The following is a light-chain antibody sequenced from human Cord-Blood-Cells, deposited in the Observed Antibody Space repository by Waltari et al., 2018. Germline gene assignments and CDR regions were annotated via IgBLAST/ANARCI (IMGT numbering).Light chain of an antibody. Sequence: DIQMTQSPSTRSESVGVRVTITCRALQIISSWLAWYQPKPGKAPKLLVYKASSLASGVPSRFSGSGSETEFTLTISSLQPDDFATYYCQQYNSYSMYSFGQGTKLEIK. V-gene: IGKV1-5*03. CDR2: KAS. CDR1: QIISSW. CDR3: QQYNSYSMYS. J-gene: IGKJ2*03.